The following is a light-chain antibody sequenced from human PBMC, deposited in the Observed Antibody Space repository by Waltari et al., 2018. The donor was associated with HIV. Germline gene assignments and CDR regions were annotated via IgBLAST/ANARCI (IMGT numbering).Light chain of an antibody. Sequence: QSVLTQPPSASGTPGQRVTISCSGSSSNIGSNTVHWYQQPPGTAPKLLIYSNNQRPSGVPDRFSGSKSGTSVSLAISGLQSEDDTDYYCAAWDDSLNGWVFGGGTKLTVL. CDR1: SSNIGSNT. V-gene: IGLV1-44*01. CDR2: SNN. J-gene: IGLJ3*02. CDR3: AAWDDSLNGWV.